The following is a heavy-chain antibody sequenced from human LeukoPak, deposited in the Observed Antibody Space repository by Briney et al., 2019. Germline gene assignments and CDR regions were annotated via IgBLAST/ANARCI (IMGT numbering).Heavy chain of an antibody. CDR2: IYYTGST. Sequence: SETLSLTCTVSGGSISGHFWSWIRQPPGKGLEWIGFIYYTGSTHYNPSLKSRVTMSADKSKNQFSLKLNSVTAADTALYYCARMFYSSTWYREGGFDYWGQGTLVSVSS. CDR3: ARMFYSSTWYREGGFDY. J-gene: IGHJ4*02. CDR1: GGSISGHF. V-gene: IGHV4-59*11. D-gene: IGHD6-13*01.